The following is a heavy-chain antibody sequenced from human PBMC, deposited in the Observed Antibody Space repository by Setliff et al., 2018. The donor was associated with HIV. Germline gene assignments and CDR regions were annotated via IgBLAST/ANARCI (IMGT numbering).Heavy chain of an antibody. CDR2: IYYSEST. CDR3: ASSTTMVRGVNHDAFDI. J-gene: IGHJ3*02. Sequence: PSETLSLTCTVSGASIRSHYWSWIRQPPGKRLEWIGNIYYSESTNYNPSLKSRVTISVDTSRNQFSLRLNSVTAADTAVYFCASSTTMVRGVNHDAFDIWGQGTMVTVSS. V-gene: IGHV4-59*11. CDR1: GASIRSHY. D-gene: IGHD3-10*01.